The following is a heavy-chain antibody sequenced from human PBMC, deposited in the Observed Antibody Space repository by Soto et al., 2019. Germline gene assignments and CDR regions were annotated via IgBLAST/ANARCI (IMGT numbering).Heavy chain of an antibody. V-gene: IGHV2-70*01. J-gene: IGHJ6*02. CDR1: GFSLSTSGMC. D-gene: IGHD3-10*01. Sequence: SGPTLVNPTQTLTPTCTFSGFSLSTSGMCVSWIRQPPGKGLEWLALIDWDDDKYYSTSLKTRLTISKDTSKNQVVLTMTNMDPVDTATYYCVSGRGSPYYYYYHGMDVWGQGTTVTVSS. CDR2: IDWDDDK. CDR3: VSGRGSPYYYYYHGMDV.